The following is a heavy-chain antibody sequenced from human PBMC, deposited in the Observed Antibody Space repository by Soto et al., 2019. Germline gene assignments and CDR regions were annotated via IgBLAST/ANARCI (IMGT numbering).Heavy chain of an antibody. CDR2: IITYSGNT. CDR1: GYTFTNYG. Sequence: QVQLVQSGDEVKKPGASVKVACKASGYTFTNYGIDWVRQAPGQGLEWMGWIITYSGNTNYAQKLQGRVTMTTDTSTSTAYMELRSLRSDDTAVYYCARRDHNMVRGVIIGGNWFDPWGQGTLVTVSS. D-gene: IGHD3-10*01. J-gene: IGHJ5*02. V-gene: IGHV1-18*01. CDR3: ARRDHNMVRGVIIGGNWFDP.